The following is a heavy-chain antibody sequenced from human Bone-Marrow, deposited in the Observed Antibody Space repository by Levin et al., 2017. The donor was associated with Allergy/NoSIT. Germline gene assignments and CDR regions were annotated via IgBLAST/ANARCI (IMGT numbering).Heavy chain of an antibody. V-gene: IGHV3-23*01. Sequence: GGSLRLSCAASGFTFSNYAMSWVRQAPGKGLECVSSIRGSGGVTYYADSVQGRFTISRDNSKNTVFLQMNGLRGDDTAVYYCAKDRAMYPPNAFDIWGQGTMVTVSS. J-gene: IGHJ3*02. CDR3: AKDRAMYPPNAFDI. CDR1: GFTFSNYA. D-gene: IGHD5-18*01. CDR2: IRGSGGVT.